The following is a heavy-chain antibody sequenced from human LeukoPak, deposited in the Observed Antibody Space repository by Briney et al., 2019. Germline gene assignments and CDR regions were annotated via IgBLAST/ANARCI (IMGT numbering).Heavy chain of an antibody. CDR2: INSVGSST. CDR3: ARDSGVATVAY. V-gene: IGHV3-74*01. D-gene: IGHD5-12*01. CDR1: GFTFSSYW. J-gene: IGHJ4*02. Sequence: PGGSLRLCRAASGFTFSSYWMHWVRHAPGKGLVWVSRINSVGSSTSYADSVKGRFTISTDNAKNTLYLQMNSLRAEDTAVDYTARDSGVATVAYWGQGTLVTVSS.